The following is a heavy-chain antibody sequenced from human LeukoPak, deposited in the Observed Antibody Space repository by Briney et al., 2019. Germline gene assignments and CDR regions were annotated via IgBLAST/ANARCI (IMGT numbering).Heavy chain of an antibody. Sequence: SETLSLTCTVSGGSISSSSYYWGWIRQPPGKGLEWIGSIYYSGSTYYNPSLKSRVSISVDTSKNQFSLKLSSVTAADTAVYYCGRWATQIFDYWGQGNLVTVSS. J-gene: IGHJ4*02. CDR3: GRWATQIFDY. CDR1: GGSISSSSYY. CDR2: IYYSGST. V-gene: IGHV4-39*01.